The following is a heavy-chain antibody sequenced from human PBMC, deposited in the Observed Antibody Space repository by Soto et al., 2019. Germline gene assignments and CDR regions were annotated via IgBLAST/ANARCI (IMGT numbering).Heavy chain of an antibody. J-gene: IGHJ4*02. CDR1: GFTFSNYA. CDR2: ISGSGDST. Sequence: EVQLLESGGGLVQPGGSLRLSCAASGFTFSNYAMNWVRKAPGKGLEWVSVISGSGDSTYYADSVKGRFTISRDNSKNTLYLEMNSLRGEDTAIYCCARRGSGSYYDYWGQGTVVTVSS. CDR3: ARRGSGSYYDY. V-gene: IGHV3-23*01. D-gene: IGHD1-26*01.